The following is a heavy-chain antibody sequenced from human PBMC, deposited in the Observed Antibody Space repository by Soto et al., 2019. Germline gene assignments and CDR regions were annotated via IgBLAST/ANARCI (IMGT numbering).Heavy chain of an antibody. Sequence: SETLSLTCAVYGGSFSGYYWSWIRQPPGKGLEWIGEINHSGSTNYNPSLKSRVTISVDTSKNQFSLKLSSVTAADTAVYYCARGTVAGIDYWGQGTLVTVSS. CDR3: ARGTVAGIDY. CDR2: INHSGST. D-gene: IGHD6-19*01. V-gene: IGHV4-34*01. CDR1: GGSFSGYY. J-gene: IGHJ4*02.